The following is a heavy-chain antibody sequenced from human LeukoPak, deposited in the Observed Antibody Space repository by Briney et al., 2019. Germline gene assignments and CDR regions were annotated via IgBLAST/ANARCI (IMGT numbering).Heavy chain of an antibody. CDR1: GYTFTSYG. Sequence: ASVKVSCKASGYTFTSYGISWVRQAPGQGLEWMGGIIPIFGTANYAQKFQGRVTITADESTSTAYMELSSLRSEDTAVYYCAILWFGEFTFDIWGQGTMVTVSS. V-gene: IGHV1-69*13. J-gene: IGHJ3*02. CDR2: IIPIFGTA. CDR3: AILWFGEFTFDI. D-gene: IGHD3-10*01.